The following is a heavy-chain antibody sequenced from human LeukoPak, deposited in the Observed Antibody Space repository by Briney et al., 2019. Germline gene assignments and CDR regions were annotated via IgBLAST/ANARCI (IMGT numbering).Heavy chain of an antibody. Sequence: GGSLRLSCAASGFTFSSYSMNWVRQAPGKGLEGVSSISSSSSYIYYADSVKGRFTISRDNAKNSLYLQMNSLRAEDTAVYYCARQRTIVVVPAAIGPRDYYYGMDVWGQGTTVTVSS. J-gene: IGHJ6*02. CDR2: ISSSSSYI. V-gene: IGHV3-21*01. CDR3: ARQRTIVVVPAAIGPRDYYYGMDV. CDR1: GFTFSSYS. D-gene: IGHD2-2*02.